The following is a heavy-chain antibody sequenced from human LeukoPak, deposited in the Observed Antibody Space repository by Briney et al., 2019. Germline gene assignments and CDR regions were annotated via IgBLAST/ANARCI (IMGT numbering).Heavy chain of an antibody. CDR1: GFTFSSYA. D-gene: IGHD3-3*01. J-gene: IGHJ5*02. Sequence: PGGSLRLSCAASGFTFSSYAMHWVRQAPGKGLEWVAAISYDGSNKYYADSVKGRFTISRDNSKNTLYLQMNSLRAEDTAVYYCARDRYYDFWSGYSGRNWFDPWGQGTLVTVSS. CDR2: ISYDGSNK. V-gene: IGHV3-30-3*01. CDR3: ARDRYYDFWSGYSGRNWFDP.